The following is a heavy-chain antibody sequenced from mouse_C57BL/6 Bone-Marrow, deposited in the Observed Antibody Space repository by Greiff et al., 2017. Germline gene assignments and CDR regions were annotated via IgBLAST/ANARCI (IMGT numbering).Heavy chain of an antibody. Sequence: VQLQQPGAELVKPGASVKLSCKASGYTFTSYWMQWVKQRPGQGLEWIGEIDPSDSYTNYNQKFKGKATLTVDTSSSKAYMQLSSLTSEDSAVFSGARYDYDGAWFAYWGQGTLVTVSA. J-gene: IGHJ3*01. CDR2: IDPSDSYT. CDR3: ARYDYDGAWFAY. CDR1: GYTFTSYW. V-gene: IGHV1-50*01. D-gene: IGHD2-4*01.